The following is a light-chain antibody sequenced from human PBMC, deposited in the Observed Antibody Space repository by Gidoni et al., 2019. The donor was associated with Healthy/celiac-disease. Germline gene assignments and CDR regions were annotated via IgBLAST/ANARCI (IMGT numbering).Light chain of an antibody. Sequence: IRLTQSPSSFSASTGDRVTITCRASQGISSYLAWYQQKPGKAPKLLIYAASTLQSGVPSRFSGSGSGTDFTLTISCLQSEDFATYYCQQYYSYPLTVGGGTKVEIK. CDR3: QQYYSYPLT. CDR1: QGISSY. V-gene: IGKV1-8*01. J-gene: IGKJ4*01. CDR2: AAS.